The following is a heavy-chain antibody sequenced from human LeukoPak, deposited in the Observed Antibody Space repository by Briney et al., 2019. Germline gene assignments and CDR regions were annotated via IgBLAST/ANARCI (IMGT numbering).Heavy chain of an antibody. CDR3: ARAKDIVAY. V-gene: IGHV3-66*01. CDR1: GFTVSSTY. J-gene: IGHJ4*02. Sequence: GGSLRLSCAASGFTVSSTYMNWVRQAPGKGLEWVSLIYSGGTTYYADSVKGRFTISRDNSKNTLYLQMNSLRAEDTAVYYCARAKDIVAYWGQGTLVTVSP. D-gene: IGHD5-12*01. CDR2: IYSGGTT.